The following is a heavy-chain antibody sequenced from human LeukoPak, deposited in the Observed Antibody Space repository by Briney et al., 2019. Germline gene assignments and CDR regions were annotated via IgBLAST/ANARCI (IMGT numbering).Heavy chain of an antibody. CDR2: MNIDGSEK. CDR3: ARGRLKADP. J-gene: IGHJ5*02. V-gene: IGHV3-7*03. Sequence: GGSLRLSCAASGFTFSNYWMGWVRQAPGKRLEWVANMNIDGSEKYYADSVKGRFSISRDNARNSVYLQMASLRVEDTAVYYCARGRLKADPWGQGTLVTVSS. CDR1: GFTFSNYW.